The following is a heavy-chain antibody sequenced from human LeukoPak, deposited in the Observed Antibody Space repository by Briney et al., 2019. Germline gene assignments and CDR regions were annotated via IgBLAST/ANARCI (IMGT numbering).Heavy chain of an antibody. CDR2: VYYSGST. CDR1: GGSISSYH. D-gene: IGHD3-22*01. Sequence: SETLSLTCTVSGGSISSYHWNWIRQPPGKGLEWIGSVYYSGSTYNNPSLKGRVTISVDTTKNQFSLKLTSVTAADTAVYYCASSPSGYWWNFDCWGQGTLVTVSS. V-gene: IGHV4-59*05. CDR3: ASSPSGYWWNFDC. J-gene: IGHJ4*02.